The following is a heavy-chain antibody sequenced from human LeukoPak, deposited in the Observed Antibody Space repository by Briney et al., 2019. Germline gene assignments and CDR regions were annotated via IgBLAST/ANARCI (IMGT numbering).Heavy chain of an antibody. CDR3: AKLGGVVPAANDY. CDR2: IYSGGST. Sequence: PGGSLRLSCAASGFTISSNYMSWVRQAPGKGLEWVSVIYSGGSTYYSDSVKGRFTISRANSKNTLYLQMNSLRAEDTAVYYCAKLGGVVPAANDYWGQGTLVTVSS. D-gene: IGHD2-2*01. V-gene: IGHV3-66*04. CDR1: GFTISSNY. J-gene: IGHJ4*02.